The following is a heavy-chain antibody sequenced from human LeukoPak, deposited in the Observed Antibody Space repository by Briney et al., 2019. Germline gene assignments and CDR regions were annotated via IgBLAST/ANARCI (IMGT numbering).Heavy chain of an antibody. Sequence: SETLSLTCTVFGGSISSSSYYWGWIRQPPGKGLEWIGSIYYSGSTYYNPSLKSRVTISVDTSKNQFSLKLSSVTAADTAVYYCARAISGYSYGLTYYFDYWGQGTLVTVSS. V-gene: IGHV4-39*01. CDR3: ARAISGYSYGLTYYFDY. CDR1: GGSISSSSYY. J-gene: IGHJ4*02. D-gene: IGHD5-18*01. CDR2: IYYSGST.